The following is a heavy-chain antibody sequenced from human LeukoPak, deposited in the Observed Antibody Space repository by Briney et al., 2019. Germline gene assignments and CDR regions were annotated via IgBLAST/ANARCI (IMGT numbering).Heavy chain of an antibody. V-gene: IGHV1-2*02. CDR3: ARVGPSSGWFLDY. J-gene: IGHJ4*02. Sequence: GASVEVSCKASGYTFTGYYMHWVRQAPGQGLEWMGWINPNSGGTNYAQKFQGRVTMTRDTSISTAYMELSRLRSDDTAVYYCARVGPSSGWFLDYWGQGTLVTVSS. CDR2: INPNSGGT. CDR1: GYTFTGYY. D-gene: IGHD6-19*01.